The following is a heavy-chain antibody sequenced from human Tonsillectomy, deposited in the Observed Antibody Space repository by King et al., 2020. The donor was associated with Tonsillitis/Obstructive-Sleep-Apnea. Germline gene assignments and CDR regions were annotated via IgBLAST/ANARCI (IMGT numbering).Heavy chain of an antibody. D-gene: IGHD3-22*01. Sequence: HVQLVQSGAEVKKPGASVKVSCKASGYTFSSYGIRWVRQAPGKGLEWVGWISAYNGDTNYAQKLQGRVTMTTYRSTSPAYMELRRLRANDTAVYYCARDSMSHYFDSSANYTSHYWGQGTLVTVSS. V-gene: IGHV1-18*01. J-gene: IGHJ4*02. CDR1: GYTFSSYG. CDR2: ISAYNGDT. CDR3: ARDSMSHYFDSSANYTSHY.